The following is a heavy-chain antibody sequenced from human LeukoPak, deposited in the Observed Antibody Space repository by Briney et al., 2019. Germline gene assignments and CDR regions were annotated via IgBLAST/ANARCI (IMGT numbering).Heavy chain of an antibody. D-gene: IGHD2-15*01. J-gene: IGHJ4*02. Sequence: GGSLRLSCAASGSTFRNYAMYWVCQAPGKGLEWVAFTNYDGSDRCYADSVKGRFTVSRDNPKNTLYLQMNSLRTEDTAVYYCAKDLPDRYSLEYWGQGTMVTVPS. V-gene: IGHV3-30*02. CDR3: AKDLPDRYSLEY. CDR2: TNYDGSDR. CDR1: GSTFRNYA.